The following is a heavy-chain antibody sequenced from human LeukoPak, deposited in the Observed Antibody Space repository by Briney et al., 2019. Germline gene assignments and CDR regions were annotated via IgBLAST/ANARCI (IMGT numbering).Heavy chain of an antibody. J-gene: IGHJ4*02. Sequence: PGGSLRLSCAASGFTFDDYAMHWVRQAPGKGQEWVSGISWNSGSIGYADSVKGRFTISRDNAKNSLYLQMNSLRAEDTALYYCAKGGIVVVITMFFDYWGQGTLVTVSS. CDR2: ISWNSGSI. CDR3: AKGGIVVVITMFFDY. CDR1: GFTFDDYA. D-gene: IGHD3-22*01. V-gene: IGHV3-9*01.